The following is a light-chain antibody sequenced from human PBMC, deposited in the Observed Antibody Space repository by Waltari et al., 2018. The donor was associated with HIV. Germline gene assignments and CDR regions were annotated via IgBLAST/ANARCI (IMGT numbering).Light chain of an antibody. J-gene: IGKJ1*01. CDR1: QSISNW. Sequence: DIQMTQSPSTLSASVGDRVTITCRASQSISNWLAWYQQKPGKAPKLLIYKASSLEGGVPSRFSGSGSGTEFTLTISSLQPDDFATYYCQQYNTYSPRSWTFDQGP. CDR2: KAS. V-gene: IGKV1-5*03. CDR3: QQYNTYSPRSWT.